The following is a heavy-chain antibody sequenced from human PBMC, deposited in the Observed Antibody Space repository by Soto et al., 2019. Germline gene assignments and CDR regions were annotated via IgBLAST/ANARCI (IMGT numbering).Heavy chain of an antibody. CDR3: ARGGGTILAPLP. CDR2: INPNSGAT. Sequence: ASCKASGYTFTGYFMHWVRQAPGQGLEWMGWINPNSGATKYAQKFQGRVTLSRDTSISTAYMELSGLRSDDTAVYYCARGGGTILAPLPWGQGTLVTVSS. D-gene: IGHD3-3*01. J-gene: IGHJ5*02. V-gene: IGHV1-2*02. CDR1: GYTFTGYF.